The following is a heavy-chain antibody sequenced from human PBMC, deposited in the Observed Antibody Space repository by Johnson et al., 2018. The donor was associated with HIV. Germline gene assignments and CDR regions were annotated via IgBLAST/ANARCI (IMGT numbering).Heavy chain of an antibody. Sequence: VLLVESGGGLVQPGRSLRLSCAASGFIFSRSYIHWVRQAPGKGLVWVSRSNSDGSRTNYADSVKGRFTISRENTKDTLSLQMNSLRAEDTGVYYCAKPQLLADDIFNFWGQGTMVIVSS. V-gene: IGHV3-74*02. CDR3: AKPQLLADDIFNF. CDR2: SNSDGSRT. J-gene: IGHJ3*01. CDR1: GFIFSRSY. D-gene: IGHD6-19*01.